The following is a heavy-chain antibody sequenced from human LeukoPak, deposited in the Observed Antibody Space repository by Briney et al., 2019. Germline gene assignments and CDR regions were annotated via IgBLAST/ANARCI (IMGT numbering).Heavy chain of an antibody. V-gene: IGHV3-30*04. CDR1: GFTFSSFA. CDR2: ISLNGGDT. J-gene: IGHJ4*02. CDR3: AKTRPLDSSSWSHGDY. Sequence: PGGSLRLSCAASGFTFSSFAMHWVRQAPGKGLEWVAVISLNGGDTNYAGSVKGRFTISRDNSKNTLYLQMNSLRAEDTAVYYCAKTRPLDSSSWSHGDYWGQGTLVTVSS. D-gene: IGHD6-13*01.